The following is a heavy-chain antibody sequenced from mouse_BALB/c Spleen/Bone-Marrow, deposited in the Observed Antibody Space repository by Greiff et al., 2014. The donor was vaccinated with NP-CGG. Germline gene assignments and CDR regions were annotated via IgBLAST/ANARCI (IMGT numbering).Heavy chain of an antibody. J-gene: IGHJ2*01. D-gene: IGHD2-13*01. Sequence: ESGADLVKPGASVKLSCKASGYTFTSYWMHWVKQRPGQGLEWIGEIDPSDSYTNYNQKFKGKATLTVDKSSSTAYMQLSGLTSEDSAVYYCARGLYGDSVYWGQGTTLTVSS. CDR1: GYTFTSYW. CDR2: IDPSDSYT. V-gene: IGHV1-69*02. CDR3: ARGLYGDSVY.